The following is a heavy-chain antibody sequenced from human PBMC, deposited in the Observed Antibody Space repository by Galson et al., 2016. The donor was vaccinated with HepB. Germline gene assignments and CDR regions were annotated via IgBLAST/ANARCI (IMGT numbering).Heavy chain of an antibody. Sequence: TLSLTCTVSGGSISSNSYYWGWIRQPPGKGLEWIGSIYYVGKTYYNPSLKSRVIISIDTSNNRVSLKLRSVTAADTAGYYCARHERLLSWFDPWGQGSLVTVSS. CDR3: ARHERLLSWFDP. V-gene: IGHV4-39*01. CDR1: GGSISSNSYY. D-gene: IGHD5-12*01. J-gene: IGHJ5*02. CDR2: IYYVGKT.